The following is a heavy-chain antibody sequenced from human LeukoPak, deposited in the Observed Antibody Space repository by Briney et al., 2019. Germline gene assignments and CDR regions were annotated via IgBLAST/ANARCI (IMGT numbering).Heavy chain of an antibody. CDR1: GYTFTSYG. CDR2: ISTYNGNT. CDR3: AREDIDSSSYSIDY. V-gene: IGHV1-18*04. D-gene: IGHD6-6*01. Sequence: ASVKVSCKASGYTFTSYGISWVRQAPGQGLEWMGWISTYNGNTIYAQKFQDRVTMTTDTPTSTAYMELSSLRSEDTAVYYCAREDIDSSSYSIDYWGQGTLVTVSS. J-gene: IGHJ4*02.